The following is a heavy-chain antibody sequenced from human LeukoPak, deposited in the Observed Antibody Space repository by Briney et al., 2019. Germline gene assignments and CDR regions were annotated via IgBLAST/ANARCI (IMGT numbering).Heavy chain of an antibody. D-gene: IGHD2-21*02. CDR1: GFTFSSYG. CDR2: ISYDGSNK. Sequence: GRSLRLSCAASGFTFSSYGMHWVRQAPGKELEWVAVISYDGSNKYYADSVKGRFTISRDNSKNTLYLQMNSLRAEDTAVYYCIVVVTAIPFDYWGQGTLVTVSS. CDR3: IVVVTAIPFDY. V-gene: IGHV3-30*03. J-gene: IGHJ4*02.